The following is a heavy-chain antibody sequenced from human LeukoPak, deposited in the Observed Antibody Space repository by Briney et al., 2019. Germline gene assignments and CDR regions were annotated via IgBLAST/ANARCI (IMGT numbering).Heavy chain of an antibody. CDR1: GGSISSYY. Sequence: SETLSLTCTVSGGSISSYYWSWIRQPPGKGLEWIGYIYYSGSTNYNPSLKSRVTISVDTSKNQFSLKLSSVTAADTAVYYCARGLRFSVYDYWGQGTLVTVSS. V-gene: IGHV4-59*12. CDR3: ARGLRFSVYDY. D-gene: IGHD3-3*01. J-gene: IGHJ4*02. CDR2: IYYSGST.